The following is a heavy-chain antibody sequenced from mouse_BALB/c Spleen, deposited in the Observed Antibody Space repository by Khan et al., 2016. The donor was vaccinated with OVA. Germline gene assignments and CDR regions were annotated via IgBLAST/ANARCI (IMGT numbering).Heavy chain of an antibody. CDR2: INPSTGYT. CDR3: ANHGSSSAWLTY. Sequence: QVQLQQSGAELAKPGASVKMSCKASGYTFTSYWMHWVKQRPGQGLEWIGYINPSTGYTEYNQRFKDKATLTADKSSSTDYMKLSSLTSEESAVYYCANHGSSSAWLTYWGQGTLVTVSA. CDR1: GYTFTSYW. J-gene: IGHJ3*01. V-gene: IGHV1-7*01. D-gene: IGHD1-1*01.